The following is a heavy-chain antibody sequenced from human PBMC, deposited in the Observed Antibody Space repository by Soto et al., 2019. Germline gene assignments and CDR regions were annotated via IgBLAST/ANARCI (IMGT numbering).Heavy chain of an antibody. D-gene: IGHD4-4*01. J-gene: IGHJ6*04. CDR1: GYSFTSYG. CDR2: ISPYNGHT. V-gene: IGHV1-18*01. CDR3: ARALTTVAATHPRSENYGMEV. Sequence: ASVKVSCKASGYSFTSYGISWVRRAPGQGLEWMGWISPYNGHTQFVERFQGRVTMTTDTSTKTAYMELRNLRSDDTAHYYCARALTTVAATHPRSENYGMEVRGTRTTVTASS.